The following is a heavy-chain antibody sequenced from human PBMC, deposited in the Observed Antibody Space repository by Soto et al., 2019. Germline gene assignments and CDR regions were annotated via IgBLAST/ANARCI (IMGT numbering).Heavy chain of an antibody. CDR3: ARDRGELAYCFDY. Sequence: QVQLVESGGGVVQPGRSLRLSCAASGFTFSSYAMHWVRQAPGKGLEWVAVISYDGSNKYYADSVKGRFTISRDNSKNTQYLQMNDLRADDTAVYYFARDRGELAYCFDYWGQGTLVTVSS. J-gene: IGHJ4*02. CDR2: ISYDGSNK. D-gene: IGHD1-26*01. CDR1: GFTFSSYA. V-gene: IGHV3-30-3*01.